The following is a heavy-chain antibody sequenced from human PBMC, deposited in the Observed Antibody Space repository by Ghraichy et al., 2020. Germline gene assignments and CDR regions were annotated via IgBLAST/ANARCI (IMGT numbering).Heavy chain of an antibody. CDR2: INHSGST. Sequence: SETLSLTCAVYGGSFSGYYWSWIRQPPGKGLEWIGEINHSGSTNYNPSLKSRVTISVDTSKNQFSLKLSSVTAADTAVYYCASVLSRGIGCLGYWGQGTLVTVSS. D-gene: IGHD3-16*01. CDR1: GGSFSGYY. J-gene: IGHJ4*02. V-gene: IGHV4-34*01. CDR3: ASVLSRGIGCLGY.